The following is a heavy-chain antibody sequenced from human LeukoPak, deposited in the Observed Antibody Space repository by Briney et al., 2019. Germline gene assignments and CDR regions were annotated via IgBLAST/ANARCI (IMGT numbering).Heavy chain of an antibody. Sequence: GGSLRLSCAASGFTFSSYAMSWVRQAPGKGLEWVSAISGSGGSTYYADSVKGRFTISRDNSKDTLYLQMNSLRAEDTAVYHCAKDRGYSYGPKTFDPWGQGTLVTVSS. V-gene: IGHV3-23*01. CDR3: AKDRGYSYGPKTFDP. CDR1: GFTFSSYA. D-gene: IGHD5-18*01. CDR2: ISGSGGST. J-gene: IGHJ5*02.